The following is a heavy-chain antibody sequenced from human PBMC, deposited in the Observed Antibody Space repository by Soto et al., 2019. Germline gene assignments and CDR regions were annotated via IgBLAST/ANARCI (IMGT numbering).Heavy chain of an antibody. V-gene: IGHV1-8*01. D-gene: IGHD2-21*02. J-gene: IGHJ4*02. CDR2: MNPNIDNT. CDR3: ARSIVVVTALDY. Sequence: GASVKVSCKASGYTFTRYYINWGRQAIGQWLEWMGWMNPNIDNTGYAQKFQGRVTMTRNTSINTAFMELSSLRSEDTAVYYCARSIVVVTALDYWGQGTLVTVSS. CDR1: GYTFTRYY.